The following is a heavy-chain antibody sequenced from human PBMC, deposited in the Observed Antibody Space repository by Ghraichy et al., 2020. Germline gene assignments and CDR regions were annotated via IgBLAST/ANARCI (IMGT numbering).Heavy chain of an antibody. V-gene: IGHV4-59*02. CDR1: GDSVSNYY. D-gene: IGHD6-19*01. CDR3: ARPVGIAVSGPPPAFDI. CDR2: IYNNVRT. Sequence: SETLSLTCTVSGDSVSNYYWSWVRQPPGQGLEWIAYIYNNVRTNYNPSLKSRVTISVDTSKNQFSLKLSSVTAADTAIYYCARPVGIAVSGPPPAFDIWGQGTMVTVSS. J-gene: IGHJ3*02.